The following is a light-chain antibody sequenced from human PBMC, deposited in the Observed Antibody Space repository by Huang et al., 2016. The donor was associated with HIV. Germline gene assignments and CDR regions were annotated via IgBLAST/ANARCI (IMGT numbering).Light chain of an antibody. CDR2: DAS. Sequence: DIQMTQSPSSLSASVGDRVTITCRASQGISNSLAWYQRKPGKATVLLFYDASRLESGVPSRCSGSGSGTDYTLTISSLQPEDFATYYCQQYYSTPTFGQGTKVEIK. J-gene: IGKJ1*01. CDR1: QGISNS. CDR3: QQYYSTPT. V-gene: IGKV1-NL1*01.